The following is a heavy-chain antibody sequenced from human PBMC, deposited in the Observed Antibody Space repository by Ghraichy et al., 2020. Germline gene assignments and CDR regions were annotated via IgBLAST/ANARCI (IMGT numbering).Heavy chain of an antibody. V-gene: IGHV4-39*01. Sequence: SETLSLTCNVSGGPISSGTHYWAWIRQTPGKGLEWIESIHHGGTTYCNPSLKSRVTISVDTSKNQFSLRLNSVTAADTAVYYCARTTDCSSTSCYGWFFDLWGRGTLVTVSS. CDR3: ARTTDCSSTSCYGWFFDL. D-gene: IGHD2-2*01. CDR2: IHHGGTT. CDR1: GGPISSGTHY. J-gene: IGHJ2*01.